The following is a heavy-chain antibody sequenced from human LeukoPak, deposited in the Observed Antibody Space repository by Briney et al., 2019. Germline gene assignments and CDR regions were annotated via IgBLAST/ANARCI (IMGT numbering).Heavy chain of an antibody. J-gene: IGHJ3*02. D-gene: IGHD1-26*01. Sequence: GGSLRLSCAASGFTFNTYGMNWVRQAPGKGLEWVSSISSNSGYIFYADSVKGRFTISRDNAKNTLYLQMNSLRAEDTAVYYCATHYLGVGSYWETWNALDIWGQGTMVTVSS. V-gene: IGHV3-21*04. CDR1: GFTFNTYG. CDR3: ATHYLGVGSYWETWNALDI. CDR2: ISSNSGYI.